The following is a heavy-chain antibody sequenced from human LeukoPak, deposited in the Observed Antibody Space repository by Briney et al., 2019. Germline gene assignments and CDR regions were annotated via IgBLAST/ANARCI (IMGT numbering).Heavy chain of an antibody. CDR3: ARGFQEMATTHFFDY. J-gene: IGHJ4*02. V-gene: IGHV4-59*01. Sequence: SETLSLTCTVSGGSISNYYWSWIRQPPGKGLEWIGYIYYSGSTNYNPSLKSRVTISVDTSKNQFSLKLSSVTAADTAVYYCARGFQEMATTHFFDYWGQGTLVTVSS. D-gene: IGHD5-24*01. CDR2: IYYSGST. CDR1: GGSISNYY.